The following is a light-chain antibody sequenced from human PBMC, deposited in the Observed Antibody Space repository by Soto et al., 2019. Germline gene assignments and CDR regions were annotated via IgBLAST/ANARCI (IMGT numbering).Light chain of an antibody. V-gene: IGLV1-40*01. Sequence: QSVLTQPPSVSGAPGQRVTISCTGSSSNIGAGYDVHWYQQLPGTAPKLLIYGNSNRPSGVPDRFSGSKSGTSASLAITGLPAEDDAGYHPPSYASSLRRVFGGGTKVTVL. CDR1: SSNIGAGYD. CDR3: PSYASSLRRV. CDR2: GNS. J-gene: IGLJ2*01.